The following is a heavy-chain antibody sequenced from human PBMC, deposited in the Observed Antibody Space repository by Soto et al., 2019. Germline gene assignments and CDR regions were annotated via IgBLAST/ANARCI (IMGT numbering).Heavy chain of an antibody. CDR3: AKDPPTYYDYIWGSPGPHWPAFDI. V-gene: IGHV3-23*01. Sequence: GGSLRLSCAASGFTFSSYAMSWVRQAPGKGLEWVSAISGSGGSTYYADSVKGRFTISRDNSKNTLYLQMNSLRAEDTAVYYCAKDPPTYYDYIWGSPGPHWPAFDIWGQGTMVTVSS. D-gene: IGHD3-16*01. J-gene: IGHJ3*02. CDR1: GFTFSSYA. CDR2: ISGSGGST.